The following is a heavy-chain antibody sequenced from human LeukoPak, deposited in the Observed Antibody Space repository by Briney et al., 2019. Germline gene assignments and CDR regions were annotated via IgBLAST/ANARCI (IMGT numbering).Heavy chain of an antibody. V-gene: IGHV4-59*08. Sequence: SETLSLTCTVSGGSISSYYWSWIRQPPGKGLEWIGYIYYSGSTNYNPSLKSRVTISVDTSKNQFSLKLSSVTAADTAVYYCASGGERWLPNDYWGQGTLVTVSS. CDR1: GGSISSYY. CDR3: ASGGERWLPNDY. J-gene: IGHJ4*02. CDR2: IYYSGST. D-gene: IGHD3-16*01.